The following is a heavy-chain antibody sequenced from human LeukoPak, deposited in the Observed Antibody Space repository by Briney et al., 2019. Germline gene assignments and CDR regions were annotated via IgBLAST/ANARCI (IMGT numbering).Heavy chain of an antibody. Sequence: GRSLRLSCTVSGFTFDGYAMHWVRQAPGKGLEWVSGISWNSGSIGYADSVKGRFTISRDNAKNSLFLQMNSLRAEDTAVYYCAKGHTSLAPGGQGALVTVSS. V-gene: IGHV3-9*01. CDR3: AKGHTSLAP. CDR2: ISWNSGSI. J-gene: IGHJ4*02. D-gene: IGHD5-18*01. CDR1: GFTFDGYA.